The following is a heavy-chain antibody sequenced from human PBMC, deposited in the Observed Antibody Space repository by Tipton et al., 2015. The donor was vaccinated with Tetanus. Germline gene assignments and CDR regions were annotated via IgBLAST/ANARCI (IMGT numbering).Heavy chain of an antibody. Sequence: SLRLSCAASGFSFSTYNFHWVRQAPGKGLEWVAVIWYDGTTKYYADSVKGRFTISRDNSKNTLFLQMNSLRAEDTAVYYCARETSPTTSYWGQGTLVTVSS. V-gene: IGHV3-33*01. CDR3: ARETSPTTSY. J-gene: IGHJ1*01. D-gene: IGHD2/OR15-2a*01. CDR2: IWYDGTTK. CDR1: GFSFSTYN.